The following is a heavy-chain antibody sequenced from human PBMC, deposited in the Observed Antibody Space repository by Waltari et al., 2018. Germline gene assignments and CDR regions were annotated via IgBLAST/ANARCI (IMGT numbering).Heavy chain of an antibody. CDR2: IYHSGTT. CDR1: GGPISTIGDY. D-gene: IGHD2-21*01. J-gene: IGHJ4*02. V-gene: IGHV4-39*01. CDR3: ARHGGYFSNFDY. Sequence: QLQLQESGPGLVKPSEPLSLTCTVSGGPISTIGDYWGWVRQPPGKGLEWIGTIYHSGTTYYNPSLESRVTISVDTSRNQFSLKLRSVTAADTAVYYCARHGGYFSNFDYWGQGTLVTVSS.